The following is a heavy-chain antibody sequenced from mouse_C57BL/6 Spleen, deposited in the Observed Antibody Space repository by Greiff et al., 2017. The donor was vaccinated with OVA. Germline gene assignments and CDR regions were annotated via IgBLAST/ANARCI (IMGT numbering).Heavy chain of an antibody. CDR3: ARYDGYYDAMDY. V-gene: IGHV5-17*01. J-gene: IGHJ4*01. Sequence: EVHLVESGGGLVKPGGSLKLSCAASGFTFSDYEMHWVRQAPEKGLEWVAYISSGSSTIYYADTVKGRFTISRDNAKNTLFLQMTSLRSEDTAMYYCARYDGYYDAMDYWGQGTSVTVSS. CDR1: GFTFSDYE. D-gene: IGHD2-3*01. CDR2: ISSGSSTI.